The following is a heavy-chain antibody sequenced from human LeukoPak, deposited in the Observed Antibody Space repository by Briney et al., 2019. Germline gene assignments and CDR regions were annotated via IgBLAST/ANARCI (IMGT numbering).Heavy chain of an antibody. CDR3: ARVPLSYYGSGSYYKHSADY. V-gene: IGHV1-2*02. Sequence: ASVKVSCKASGYTFTGYYMHWVRQAPGQGLEWMGWINPNSGGTNYAQKFQGRVTMTRDTSISTAYMELSRLRSDDTAVYYCARVPLSYYGSGSYYKHSADYWGQGTRVTVSS. CDR1: GYTFTGYY. D-gene: IGHD3-10*01. J-gene: IGHJ4*02. CDR2: INPNSGGT.